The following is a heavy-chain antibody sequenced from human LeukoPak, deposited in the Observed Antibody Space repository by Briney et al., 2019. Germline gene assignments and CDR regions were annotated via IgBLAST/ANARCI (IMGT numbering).Heavy chain of an antibody. CDR3: AKKDGDF. Sequence: PSETLSLTCTVSGGSISAYHWTWIRQPAGKRLEWIGRIYANGITSYNPSLESRLTISLDTSKNQLSLRLSSVTAADTALYYCAKKDGDFWGQGTLVTVSS. CDR2: IYANGIT. V-gene: IGHV4-4*07. J-gene: IGHJ4*02. CDR1: GGSISAYH.